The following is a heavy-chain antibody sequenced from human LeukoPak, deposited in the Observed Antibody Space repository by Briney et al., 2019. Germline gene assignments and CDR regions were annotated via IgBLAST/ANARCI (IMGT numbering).Heavy chain of an antibody. Sequence: NPSETLSLTCTVSGGSISSYYWSWIRQPPGKGLEWIGYIYYSGSTNYNPSLKSRVTISVDTSKNQFSLKLSSVTAADTAVYCCARDLTGYGDYFDYWGQGTLVTVSS. CDR2: IYYSGST. V-gene: IGHV4-59*01. J-gene: IGHJ4*02. D-gene: IGHD4-17*01. CDR1: GGSISSYY. CDR3: ARDLTGYGDYFDY.